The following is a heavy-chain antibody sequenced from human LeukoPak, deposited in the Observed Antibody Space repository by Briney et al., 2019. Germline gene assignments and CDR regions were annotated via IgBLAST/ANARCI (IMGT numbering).Heavy chain of an antibody. V-gene: IGHV4-61*05. CDR1: GGSISSSSYY. J-gene: IGHJ4*02. CDR3: ARCTGGSCYSIDC. D-gene: IGHD2-15*01. Sequence: SETLSLTCTVSGGSISSSSYYWGWIRQPPGKGLEWIGYIYYSGSTNYNPSLKSRVTISVDTSRNQFSLKLSSVTAADTALYYCARCTGGSCYSIDCWGQGTLVTVSS. CDR2: IYYSGST.